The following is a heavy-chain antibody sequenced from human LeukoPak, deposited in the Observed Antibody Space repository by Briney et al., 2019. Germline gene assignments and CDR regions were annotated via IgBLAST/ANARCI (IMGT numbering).Heavy chain of an antibody. CDR3: ARDSDDIVVVPAAMRMGGAFDI. J-gene: IGHJ3*02. V-gene: IGHV1-18*01. CDR1: GYTFTSYG. D-gene: IGHD2-2*01. CDR2: ISAYNGNT. Sequence: ASVKVSCKASGYTFTSYGITWVRQAPGQGLEWMGWISAYNGNTNYAQKLQGRVTMTTDTSTSTAYMELRSLRSDDTAVYYCARDSDDIVVVPAAMRMGGAFDIWGQGTMVTVSS.